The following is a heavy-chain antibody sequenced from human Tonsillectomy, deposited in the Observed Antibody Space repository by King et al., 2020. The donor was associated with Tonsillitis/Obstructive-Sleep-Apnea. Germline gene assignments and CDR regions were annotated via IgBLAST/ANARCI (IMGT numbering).Heavy chain of an antibody. D-gene: IGHD2-21*02. CDR3: AKMVGVELVTAIMACDY. Sequence: VQLVESGGGLVQPGGSLRLSCAASGFTFSSYAMSWVRQAPGQGLEWVSSISGRGGSTYYADSVKGRFTISRDNSKNTLYLQMNSLRADDTGVYYCAKMVGVELVTAIMACDYWGQGTLVTVSS. CDR2: ISGRGGST. J-gene: IGHJ4*02. CDR1: GFTFSSYA. V-gene: IGHV3-23*04.